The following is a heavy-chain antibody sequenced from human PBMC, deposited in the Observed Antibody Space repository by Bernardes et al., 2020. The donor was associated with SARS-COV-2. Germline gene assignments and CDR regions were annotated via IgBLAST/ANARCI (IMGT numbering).Heavy chain of an antibody. J-gene: IGHJ4*02. Sequence: GGSLRLSCAASGFTFSSYAMHWVRQAPGTGLVWVSRISRDGSTTTYADSVKGRFTISRDTAKNTLYLQMNSLRAEDTAVYYCVRGPSDGHERFEYWGQGTLGTVSS. CDR1: GFTFSSYA. CDR3: VRGPSDGHERFEY. D-gene: IGHD1-1*01. V-gene: IGHV3-74*01. CDR2: ISRDGSTT.